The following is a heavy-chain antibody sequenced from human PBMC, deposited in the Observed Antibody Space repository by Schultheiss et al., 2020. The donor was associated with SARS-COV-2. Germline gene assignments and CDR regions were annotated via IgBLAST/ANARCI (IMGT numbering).Heavy chain of an antibody. J-gene: IGHJ4*02. D-gene: IGHD2-15*01. CDR1: GYTFTGYY. CDR2: INPNSGDT. V-gene: IGHV1-2*04. CDR3: ARAPLRYCSGGSCYESPYFDY. Sequence: ASVKVSCKASGYTFTGYYMHWVRQAPGQGLEWMGWINPNSGDTNYAQKFQGWVTMTRDTSISTAYMELSRLRSDDTAVYYCARAPLRYCSGGSCYESPYFDYWGQGTLVTVSS.